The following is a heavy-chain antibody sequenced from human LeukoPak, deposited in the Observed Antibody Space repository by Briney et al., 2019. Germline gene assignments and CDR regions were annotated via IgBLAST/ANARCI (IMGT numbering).Heavy chain of an antibody. CDR2: ISAYNGNT. J-gene: IGHJ5*02. D-gene: IGHD6-13*01. CDR3: ARDHDQGPSSHGISRRVNWFDP. CDR1: GYTFTSCG. V-gene: IGHV1-18*01. Sequence: GASVKVSCKASGYTFTSCGISWVRQAPGQGLEWMGWISAYNGNTNYAQKFQGRVTMTRDMSTSTVYMELSSLRSEDTAVYYCARDHDQGPSSHGISRRVNWFDPWGQGTLVTVSS.